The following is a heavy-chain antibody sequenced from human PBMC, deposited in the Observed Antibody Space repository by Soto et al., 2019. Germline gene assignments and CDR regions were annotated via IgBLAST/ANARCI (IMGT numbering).Heavy chain of an antibody. CDR1: GFTFSSYG. V-gene: IGHV3-30*18. CDR3: AKDMGYSGYDPNYSYGMDV. CDR2: ISYDGSNK. Sequence: GGSLRLSCAASGFTFSSYGMHWVRQAPGKGLEWVAVISYDGSNKYYADSVKGRFTISRDNSKNTLYLQMNSLRAEDTAVYYCAKDMGYSGYDPNYSYGMDVWGQGT. J-gene: IGHJ6*02. D-gene: IGHD5-12*01.